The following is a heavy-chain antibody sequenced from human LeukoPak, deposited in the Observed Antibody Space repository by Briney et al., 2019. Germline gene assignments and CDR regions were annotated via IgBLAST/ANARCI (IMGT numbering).Heavy chain of an antibody. J-gene: IGHJ4*02. CDR3: AKKGSGWFFDY. Sequence: PGGSLRLSCAASGFTFSSDALSWVRQAPGKGLEWVSAISGSGGSTYYADSVKGRFTISRDNTKNTLYLQMNSLRAEDTAVYYCAKKGSGWFFDYWGQGTLVTVSS. V-gene: IGHV3-23*01. D-gene: IGHD6-19*01. CDR2: ISGSGGST. CDR1: GFTFSSDA.